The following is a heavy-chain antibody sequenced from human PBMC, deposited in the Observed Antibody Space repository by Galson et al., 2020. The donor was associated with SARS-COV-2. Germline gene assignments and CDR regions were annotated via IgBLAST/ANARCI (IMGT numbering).Heavy chain of an antibody. CDR1: GFTFSSYD. J-gene: IGHJ6*03. CDR2: IGTAGDT. CDR3: ARGAVRRTRSFSQYYYYYYMDV. V-gene: IGHV3-13*04. Sequence: GESLKISCAASGFTFSSYDMHWVRQATGKGLEWVSAIGTAGDTYYPGSVKGRFTISRENAKNSLYLQMNSLRAGDTAVYYCARGAVRRTRSFSQYYYYYYMDVWGKGTTVTVSS. D-gene: IGHD3-16*02.